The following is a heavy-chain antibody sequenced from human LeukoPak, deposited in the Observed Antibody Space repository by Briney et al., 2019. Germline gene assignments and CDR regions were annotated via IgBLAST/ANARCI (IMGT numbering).Heavy chain of an antibody. D-gene: IGHD3-22*01. CDR1: GGSISSSSYY. CDR3: ARKDSSGYYYAFDP. CDR2: IYYSGST. J-gene: IGHJ5*02. Sequence: SETLSLTCTVTGGSISSSSYYWGWIRQPPGKGLEWIGSIYYSGSTYYNPSLKSRVTISVDTSKNQFSLKLSSLTAADTAVYYCARKDSSGYYYAFDPWGQGTLVTVSS. V-gene: IGHV4-39*01.